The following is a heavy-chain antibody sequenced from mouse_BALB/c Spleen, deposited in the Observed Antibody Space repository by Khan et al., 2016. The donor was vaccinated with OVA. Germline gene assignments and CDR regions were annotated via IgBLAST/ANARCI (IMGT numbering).Heavy chain of an antibody. D-gene: IGHD4-1*01. CDR1: GYTFTNYG. CDR3: ARVGYNGTMDY. CDR2: INTYTGEP. J-gene: IGHJ4*01. Sequence: QIQLVQSGPELKKPGETVKISCKASGYTFTNYGMNWVKQTPGEGLKWMGWINTYTGEPTYAVDFKGRFAFSLETSTSTAYLQINNLKNEDTATYFCARVGYNGTMDYWGQGTSVTVSS. V-gene: IGHV9-3-1*01.